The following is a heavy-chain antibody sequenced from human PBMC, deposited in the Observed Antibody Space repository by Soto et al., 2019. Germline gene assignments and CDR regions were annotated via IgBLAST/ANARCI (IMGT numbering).Heavy chain of an antibody. CDR3: AKEGSGSSWFGPLDY. J-gene: IGHJ4*02. CDR2: ISGSGYGT. D-gene: IGHD6-13*01. Sequence: PGGSLRLSCAASGFTFSTYAMTWVRQAPGKGLEWVSAISGSGYGTHYADSVKGRFTISRDNSKSTLYLQMNSLRAEDTAVYYCAKEGSGSSWFGPLDYWGQGTLVTVSS. CDR1: GFTFSTYA. V-gene: IGHV3-23*01.